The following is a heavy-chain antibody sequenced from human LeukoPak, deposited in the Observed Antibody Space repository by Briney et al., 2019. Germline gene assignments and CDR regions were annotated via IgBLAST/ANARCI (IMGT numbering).Heavy chain of an antibody. D-gene: IGHD3-9*01. CDR1: GFTFSRYG. CDR2: IRYDGSDK. Sequence: GGSLRLSCAASGFTFSRYGMHWVRQAPGKGLEWVAFIRYDGSDKYYAESVKGRFTISRDSFKNTLYLQMSGLRAEDTALYYFAKLQLYYDILTGPLVDYWGQGTLVTVSS. CDR3: AKLQLYYDILTGPLVDY. J-gene: IGHJ4*02. V-gene: IGHV3-30*02.